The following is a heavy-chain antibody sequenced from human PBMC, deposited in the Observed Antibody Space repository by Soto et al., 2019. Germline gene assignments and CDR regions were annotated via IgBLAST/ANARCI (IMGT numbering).Heavy chain of an antibody. Sequence: SETLSLTCSVSGGSISGYYWSWIRQPPGKGLEWIGNVYYSGGAKYNPSVKRRVSISVDTSKNQFSLNLSSVTAADTAVYYCTRDGDGRMTTNPYYYYGMDVWGPGITVTVSS. CDR3: TRDGDGRMTTNPYYYYGMDV. CDR1: GGSISGYY. J-gene: IGHJ6*02. CDR2: VYYSGGA. V-gene: IGHV4-59*01. D-gene: IGHD2-21*02.